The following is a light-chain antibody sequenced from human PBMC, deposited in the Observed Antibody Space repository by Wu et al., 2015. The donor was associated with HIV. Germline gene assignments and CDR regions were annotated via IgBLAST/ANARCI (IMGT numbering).Light chain of an antibody. J-gene: IGKJ2*03. CDR2: KAS. CDR1: QSINRW. V-gene: IGKV1-5*03. Sequence: DVQMTQSPFTLSASVGDRVTITCRASQSINRWLAWYQQKPGKAPKLLIHKASTLETGVPSRFSGSGSETYFTLTINSVQPDDFATYYCQQYKSLYSFGQGTK. CDR3: QQYKSLYS.